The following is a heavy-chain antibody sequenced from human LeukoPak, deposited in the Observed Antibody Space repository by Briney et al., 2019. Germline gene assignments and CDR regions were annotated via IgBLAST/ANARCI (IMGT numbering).Heavy chain of an antibody. Sequence: PGGSLRLSCAASGFTFSSYGMHWVRQAPGKGLEWVAVIWDDGSNKYYADSVKGRFTISRDNSKNTLYLQMNSLRAEDTAVYYCAKVTMARWCDYWGQGTLVTVSS. CDR2: IWDDGSNK. CDR1: GFTFSSYG. CDR3: AKVTMARWCDY. V-gene: IGHV3-33*06. J-gene: IGHJ4*02. D-gene: IGHD3-10*01.